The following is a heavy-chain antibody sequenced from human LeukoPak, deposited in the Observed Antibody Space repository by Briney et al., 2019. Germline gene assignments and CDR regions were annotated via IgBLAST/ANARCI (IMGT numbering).Heavy chain of an antibody. CDR2: ISGSGGST. CDR3: AKDSIQLWYTPLLRY. D-gene: IGHD5-18*01. V-gene: IGHV3-23*01. J-gene: IGHJ4*02. Sequence: GGSLRLSCAASGFTFSSYAMSWVRQAPGKGLEWVSAISGSGGSTYYADSVKGRFTISRDNSKNTLYLQMNSLRAEDTAVYYCAKDSIQLWYTPLLRYWGQGTLVTVSS. CDR1: GFTFSSYA.